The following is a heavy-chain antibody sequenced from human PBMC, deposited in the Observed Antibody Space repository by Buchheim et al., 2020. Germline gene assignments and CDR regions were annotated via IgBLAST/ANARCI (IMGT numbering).Heavy chain of an antibody. CDR2: SSSSTA. CDR1: GFIFSDYE. V-gene: IGHV3-72*01. Sequence: EVQLVESGGGLVQPGGSLRLSCAASGFIFSDYEMDWVRQAPGKGLEWVGRSSSSTAEYAAPVKRRFTISRDDSRYSMYLELNSLITEDTAVYYCAIDHWGSYLNWGQGSL. CDR3: AIDHWGSYLN. D-gene: IGHD3-16*02. J-gene: IGHJ4*02.